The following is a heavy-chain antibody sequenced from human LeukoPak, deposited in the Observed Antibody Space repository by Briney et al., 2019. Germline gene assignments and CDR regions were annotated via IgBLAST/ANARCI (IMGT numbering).Heavy chain of an antibody. J-gene: IGHJ4*02. V-gene: IGHV4-39*01. CDR1: GGSISSYY. CDR2: IYYSGST. Sequence: SEALSLTCTVSGGSISSYYWGWIRQPPGKGLEWIGSIYYSGSTYYNPSLKSRVTISVDTSKNQFSLKLSSVTAADTAVYYCARRGQLWFFDYWGQGTLVTVSS. D-gene: IGHD5-18*01. CDR3: ARRGQLWFFDY.